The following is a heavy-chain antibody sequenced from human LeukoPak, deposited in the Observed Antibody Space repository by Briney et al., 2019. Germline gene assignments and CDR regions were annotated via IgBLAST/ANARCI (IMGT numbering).Heavy chain of an antibody. CDR3: VAWGNSGNS. CDR1: GFTFSSYA. J-gene: IGHJ3*01. CDR2: MNGDGSQI. D-gene: IGHD1-26*01. Sequence: PGGSLRLSRAASGFTFSSYAMSWVRQAPAKGLEWVAHMNGDGSQIYYMDFVKGRFTISRDNAKNSLYLQMNGLRAEDTAVYYCVAWGNSGNSWGQGTMVIVSS. V-gene: IGHV3-7*01.